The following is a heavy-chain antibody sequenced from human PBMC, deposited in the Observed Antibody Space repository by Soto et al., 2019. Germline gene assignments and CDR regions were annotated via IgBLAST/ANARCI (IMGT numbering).Heavy chain of an antibody. J-gene: IGHJ3*01. CDR3: ASEYYYDSSGPPL. CDR2: IKQDGSEK. D-gene: IGHD3-22*01. CDR1: GFTFSSYW. V-gene: IGHV3-7*03. Sequence: EVQLVESGGGLVQPGGSLRLSCAASGFTFSSYWMSWVRQAPGKGLEWVANIKQDGSEKYYVDSVKGRFTISRDNAKNPPYLQMNSLRAEETGVYYWASEYYYDSSGPPLWGQGTMVTVSS.